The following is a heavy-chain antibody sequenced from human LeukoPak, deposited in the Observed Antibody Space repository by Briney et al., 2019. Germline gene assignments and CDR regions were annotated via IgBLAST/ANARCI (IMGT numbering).Heavy chain of an antibody. V-gene: IGHV3-48*01. CDR1: GFTFSSYS. J-gene: IGHJ6*03. Sequence: PGGSLRLSCAASGFTFSSYSMNWVRQAPGKGLEWVSYISSISNSIYHADSVKGRFTISRDNAKTSLYLQMNSLRAEDTAVYYCARALGYTSGYGIYYYYMDVWGKGTTVTVSS. CDR3: ARALGYTSGYGIYYYYMDV. D-gene: IGHD5-18*01. CDR2: ISSISNSI.